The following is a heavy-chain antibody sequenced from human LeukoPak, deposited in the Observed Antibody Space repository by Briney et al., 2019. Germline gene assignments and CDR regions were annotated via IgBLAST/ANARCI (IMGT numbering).Heavy chain of an antibody. CDR3: ARDRTVYGAFDI. V-gene: IGHV1-46*01. J-gene: IGHJ3*02. D-gene: IGHD2-8*01. CDR2: INPSGGST. CDR1: GYTFTSYY. Sequence: GASVKVSCKASGYTFTSYYMHWVRQAPGQGLEWMGIINPSGGSTSYAQKLQGRVTMTTDTSTSTAYMELRSLRSDDTAVYYCARDRTVYGAFDIWGQGTMVTVSS.